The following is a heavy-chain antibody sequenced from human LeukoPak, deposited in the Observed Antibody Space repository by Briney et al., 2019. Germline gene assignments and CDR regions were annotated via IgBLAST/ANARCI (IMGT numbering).Heavy chain of an antibody. CDR1: GGSVSNYD. J-gene: IGHJ4*02. D-gene: IGHD6-19*01. CDR2: IHTSGST. CDR3: ARRDISSGWSFDY. Sequence: PSETLSLTCTVSGGSVSNYDWSWIRQPAGKGLEWISQIHTSGSTNYNPPLKSRVSMSIDTPENQVSLTIRSVTAADTAVYYCARRDISSGWSFDYWGQGILVTVS. V-gene: IGHV4-4*07.